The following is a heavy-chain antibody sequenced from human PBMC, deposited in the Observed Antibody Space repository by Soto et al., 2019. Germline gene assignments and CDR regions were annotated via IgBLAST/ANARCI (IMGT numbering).Heavy chain of an antibody. CDR2: IIPIFGTA. J-gene: IGHJ5*02. D-gene: IGHD3-10*01. CDR3: ARGGEDYPNWFDP. V-gene: IGHV1-69*13. CDR1: GGPFCSYA. Sequence: ASVKVSCKATGGPFCSYAISWVRQSPGQGLEWMGGIIPIFGTANYAQKFQGRVTITADESTSTAYMALSSLRPEDTAVYYCARGGEDYPNWFDPWGQGTLVTVSS.